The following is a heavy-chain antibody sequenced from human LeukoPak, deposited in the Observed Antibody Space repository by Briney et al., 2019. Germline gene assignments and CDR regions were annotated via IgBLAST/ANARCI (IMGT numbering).Heavy chain of an antibody. CDR3: ARVPRYCTGGSCYPFDY. Sequence: SGTLSLTCAVSGGSISSGGYSWTWIRQPPGKGLEWIGYIYYSGSTYYNPSLKSRVTISVDTSKNQFSLKLSSVTAADTAVYYCARVPRYCTGGSCYPFDYWGQGTLVTVSS. J-gene: IGHJ4*02. CDR2: IYYSGST. V-gene: IGHV4-30-4*07. D-gene: IGHD2-15*01. CDR1: GGSISSGGYS.